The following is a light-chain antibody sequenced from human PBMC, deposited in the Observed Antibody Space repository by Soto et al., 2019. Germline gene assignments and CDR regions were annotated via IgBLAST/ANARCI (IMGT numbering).Light chain of an antibody. J-gene: IGLJ2*01. CDR1: SIDVGSYNL. CDR3: CSYGGIRV. V-gene: IGLV2-23*01. Sequence: QSALTQPASVSGSPGQSITISCTGTSIDVGSYNLVSWYQQHPGKAPKLMIYEGSKRPSGVSNRFSGSKSGNTASLTISGLQAEDEADYYCCSYGGIRVFGGGTKVT. CDR2: EGS.